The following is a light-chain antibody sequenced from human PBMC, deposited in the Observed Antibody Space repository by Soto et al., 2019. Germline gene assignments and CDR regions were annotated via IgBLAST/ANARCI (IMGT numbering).Light chain of an antibody. CDR2: GAS. Sequence: PGERVTLSCRASQSVTRGYLTWYQQKPGQAPRLLIYGASTRATSIPARFSGSGSGTDFTLTISSLQPEDFAVYYCQQDYNLLTFGGGTKVEIK. V-gene: IGKV3D-7*01. CDR1: QSVTRGY. CDR3: QQDYNLLT. J-gene: IGKJ4*01.